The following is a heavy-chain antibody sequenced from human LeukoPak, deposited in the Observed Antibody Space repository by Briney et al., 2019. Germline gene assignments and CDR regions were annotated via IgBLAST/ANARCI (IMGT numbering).Heavy chain of an antibody. D-gene: IGHD5-18*01. J-gene: IGHJ6*03. CDR3: ARERGYSYETYYYYYVDV. CDR2: INPSGGST. V-gene: IGHV1-46*01. Sequence: ASVKVSCKASGYTFTSYYMHWVRQAPGQGLEWMGIINPSGGSTSYAQKFQGRVTMTRDMSTSTVYMELSSLRSEDTAVYYCARERGYSYETYYYYYVDVWGKGTTVTVSS. CDR1: GYTFTSYY.